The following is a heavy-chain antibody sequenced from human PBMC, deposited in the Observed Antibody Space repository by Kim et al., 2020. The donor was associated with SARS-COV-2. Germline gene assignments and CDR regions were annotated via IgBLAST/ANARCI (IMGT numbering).Heavy chain of an antibody. D-gene: IGHD3-22*01. CDR3: ATSITMIPRA. V-gene: IGHV3-23*01. CDR2: ITGSGGST. Sequence: GGSLRLSCAASGFTFSTYTMNWVRQAPGKGLEWVSAITGSGGSTFYADSVKGRFTISRDNSKNTLYLQMNSLRADDTAVYYCATSITMIPRAWGQGTLVTFSS. J-gene: IGHJ1*01. CDR1: GFTFSTYT.